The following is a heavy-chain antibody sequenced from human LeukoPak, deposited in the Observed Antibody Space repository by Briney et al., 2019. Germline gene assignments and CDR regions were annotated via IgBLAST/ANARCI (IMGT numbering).Heavy chain of an antibody. CDR3: AKALRAPHRPVYSYYYMDV. CDR1: EFTFSSYA. Sequence: PGGSLRLSCAASEFTFSSYAMKWVRQAPWKGLEWVSTISGSGDTTYYADSVKGRFTISRDKSKNTVFLQMNSLRADDTAVYYCAKALRAPHRPVYSYYYMDVWGKGTTVTVSS. CDR2: ISGSGDTT. J-gene: IGHJ6*03. V-gene: IGHV3-23*01.